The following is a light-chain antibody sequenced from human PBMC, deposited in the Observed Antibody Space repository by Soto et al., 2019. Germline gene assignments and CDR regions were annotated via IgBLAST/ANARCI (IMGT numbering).Light chain of an antibody. CDR1: QSVSSSY. CDR3: QQYGSSRWT. J-gene: IGKJ1*01. CDR2: GAS. V-gene: IGKV3-20*01. Sequence: EIVLTQSPGTLSLSPGERATLSWRASQSVSSSYLAWYQQKPGQAPRLLIYGASSRATGIPDRFSGSGSGTDFTLTISRLEPEDFAVYYCQQYGSSRWTFGQGTKVEIK.